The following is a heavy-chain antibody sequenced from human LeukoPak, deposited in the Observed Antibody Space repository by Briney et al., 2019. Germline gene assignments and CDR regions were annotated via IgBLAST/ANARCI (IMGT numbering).Heavy chain of an antibody. CDR2: IYTSGST. CDR3: ARCYYYDSSGYPPFDDAFDI. CDR1: GGSISSGSYY. J-gene: IGHJ3*02. D-gene: IGHD3-22*01. Sequence: SETLSLTCTVSGGSISSGSYYWSWIRQPAGKGLEWIGRIYTSGSTNYNPSLKSRVTISVDTSKNQFSLKLSSVTAADTAVYYCARCYYYDSSGYPPFDDAFDIWGQGTMVTVSS. V-gene: IGHV4-61*02.